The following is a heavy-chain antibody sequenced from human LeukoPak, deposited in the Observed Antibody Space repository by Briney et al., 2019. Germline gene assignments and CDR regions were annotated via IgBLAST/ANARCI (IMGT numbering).Heavy chain of an antibody. CDR3: ARRFYEYNVYDRHFDS. D-gene: IGHD3-16*01. CDR2: ISDDGSIT. J-gene: IGHJ4*02. Sequence: GGSPRLSCADSGFTFSRDWMHWVLQPPGKGPESVSRISDDGSITTYADSVQGPFTISRDNAKSTVFLQMNSLRVEDTAVYFCARRFYEYNVYDRHFDSWGQGILVTVSS. V-gene: IGHV3-74*03. CDR1: GFTFSRDW.